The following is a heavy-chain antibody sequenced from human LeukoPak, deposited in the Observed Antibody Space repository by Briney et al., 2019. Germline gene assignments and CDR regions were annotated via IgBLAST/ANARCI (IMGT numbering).Heavy chain of an antibody. CDR3: AKVAIAVPAAMGYYGMDV. V-gene: IGHV3-30*18. Sequence: GGSLRLSCAASGFTFSSYGMHWVRQAPGKGLEWVAVISYDGSNKYYADSVKGRFTISRDNSKNTLYLQMNSLRAEDTAVYYCAKVAIAVPAAMGYYGMDVWGQGTTVTVSS. CDR2: ISYDGSNK. J-gene: IGHJ6*02. D-gene: IGHD2-2*01. CDR1: GFTFSSYG.